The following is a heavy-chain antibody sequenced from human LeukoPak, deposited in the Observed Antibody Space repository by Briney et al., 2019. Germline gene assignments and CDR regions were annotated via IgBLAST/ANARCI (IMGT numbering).Heavy chain of an antibody. D-gene: IGHD3-10*01. V-gene: IGHV4-39*07. CDR3: ARDPNYYGSGSYYIGPDY. CDR1: GGSISSSSYY. CDR2: IYYSGST. Sequence: SETLSLTCTVSGGSISSSSYYWGWIRQPPGTGLEWIGSIYYSGSTYYNPSLKSRVTISVDTSKNQFSLKLSSVTAADTAVYYCARDPNYYGSGSYYIGPDYWGQGTLVTVSS. J-gene: IGHJ4*02.